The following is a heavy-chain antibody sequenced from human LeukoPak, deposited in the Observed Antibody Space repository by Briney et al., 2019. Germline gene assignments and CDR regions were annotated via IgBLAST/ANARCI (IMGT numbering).Heavy chain of an antibody. CDR2: INHSGST. CDR3: ARGLRGSCFDY. J-gene: IGHJ4*02. CDR1: GGSFSGYY. Sequence: PSETLSLTCAVYGGSFSGYYWSWIRQPPGKGLEWIGEINHSGSTNYNPSLKSRVAISVDTSKNQFSLKLSSVTAADTAVYYCARGLRGSCFDYWGQGTLVTVSS. V-gene: IGHV4-34*01. D-gene: IGHD2-15*01.